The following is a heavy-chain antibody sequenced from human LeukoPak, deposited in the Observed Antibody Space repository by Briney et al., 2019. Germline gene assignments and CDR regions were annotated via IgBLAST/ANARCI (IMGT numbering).Heavy chain of an antibody. CDR1: GGTFNSYV. J-gene: IGHJ3*02. V-gene: IGHV1-18*01. CDR3: ARDAPDAFDI. Sequence: ASVKVSCKASGGTFNSYVFSWVRQAPGQGLEWMGWISAYNGNTNYAQKLQGRVTMTTDTSTSTAYMELRSLRSDDTAVYYCARDAPDAFDIWGQGTMVTVSS. CDR2: ISAYNGNT.